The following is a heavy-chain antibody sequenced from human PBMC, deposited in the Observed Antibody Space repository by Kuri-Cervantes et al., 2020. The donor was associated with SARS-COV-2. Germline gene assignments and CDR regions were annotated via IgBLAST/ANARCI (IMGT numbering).Heavy chain of an antibody. CDR1: GFTFSSYW. D-gene: IGHD2-2*01. V-gene: IGHV3-74*01. Sequence: GESLKISCAASGFTFSSYWMHWVRQAPGKGLVWVSRINSDGSSTSYADSVKGRFTISRDNAKNTLYLQMNSLGAEDTAVYYCASGYCSSTSCYPPRGGYYYYYGMDVWGQGTKVPSP. J-gene: IGHJ6*02. CDR3: ASGYCSSTSCYPPRGGYYYYYGMDV. CDR2: INSDGSST.